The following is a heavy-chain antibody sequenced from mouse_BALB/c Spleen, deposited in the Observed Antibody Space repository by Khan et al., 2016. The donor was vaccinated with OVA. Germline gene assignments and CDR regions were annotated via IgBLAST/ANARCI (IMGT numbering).Heavy chain of an antibody. D-gene: IGHD1-1*02. CDR1: GYTFTSYY. CDR3: TRSGWAAFAY. Sequence: QVQLQQSGAELVKPGASVKLSCKASGYTFTSYYIYWVKQRPGQGLEWIGGINPSNGDTYFNEKFESKATLTVDKSSSTAFMQVSSLTSEDSAVDYCTRSGWAAFAYWGQGTLVTVSA. CDR2: INPSNGDT. J-gene: IGHJ3*01. V-gene: IGHV1S81*02.